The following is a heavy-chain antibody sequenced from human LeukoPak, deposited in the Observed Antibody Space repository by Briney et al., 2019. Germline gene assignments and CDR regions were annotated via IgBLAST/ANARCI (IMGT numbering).Heavy chain of an antibody. Sequence: SETLSLTCAVSGGSITSSGYYWNWIRQPAGKGLEWIGRIYTTGSTTGSTTYNPSLKSRVTMSVDTSKNQFSLKLSSVTAADTAVYYCARDSRLETYYDFWSGLNDAFDIWGQGTMVTVSS. J-gene: IGHJ3*02. V-gene: IGHV4-61*02. CDR3: ARDSRLETYYDFWSGLNDAFDI. CDR1: GGSITSSGYY. CDR2: IYTTGSTTGST. D-gene: IGHD3-3*01.